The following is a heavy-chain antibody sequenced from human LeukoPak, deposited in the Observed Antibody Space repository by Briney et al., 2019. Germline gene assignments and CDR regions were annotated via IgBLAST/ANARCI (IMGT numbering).Heavy chain of an antibody. D-gene: IGHD3-22*01. CDR3: ARDGYYDSSGYRKHDGFDI. Sequence: GGSLRLSCAASGFTVSTNYMSWVRQAPGKGLEWVSLIYSGGITLYADSVKGRFTISRDNSKNTLYLQMTSLRAEDTAVYHCARDGYYDSSGYRKHDGFDIWGQGTLVTVSS. J-gene: IGHJ3*02. CDR2: IYSGGIT. CDR1: GFTVSTNY. V-gene: IGHV3-66*01.